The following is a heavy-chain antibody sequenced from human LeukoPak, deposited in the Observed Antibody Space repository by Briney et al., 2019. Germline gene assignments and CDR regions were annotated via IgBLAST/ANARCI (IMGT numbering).Heavy chain of an antibody. CDR3: AKGGGRPLDDAFDV. CDR2: ILNNGVTT. CDR1: GFTFGTYA. J-gene: IGHJ3*01. Sequence: GGSLRLSCAASGFTFGTYAMTWVRQAPGMGLEWVSTILNNGVTTYHADSVKGRFTISRDNSGNALHLQMNSLRAEDTAVYYCAKGGGRPLDDAFDVWGQGTMVIVSS. V-gene: IGHV3-23*01.